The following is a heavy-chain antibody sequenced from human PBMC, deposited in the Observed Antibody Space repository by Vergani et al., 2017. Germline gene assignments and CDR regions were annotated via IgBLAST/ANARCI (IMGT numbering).Heavy chain of an antibody. Sequence: QVQILQSGGGVVQPGGSLRLSCTLSGFTLNTYGIHWVRQAPGKGLEWVSFIRYDGSSEYYGDSVKGRFTISRDNSKNTLFLQMNSLRAEDTAVYYCAKDLVSSTSSLYFDYWGQGTLVTVPS. D-gene: IGHD6-6*01. CDR1: GFTLNTYG. J-gene: IGHJ4*02. V-gene: IGHV3-30*02. CDR3: AKDLVSSTSSLYFDY. CDR2: IRYDGSSE.